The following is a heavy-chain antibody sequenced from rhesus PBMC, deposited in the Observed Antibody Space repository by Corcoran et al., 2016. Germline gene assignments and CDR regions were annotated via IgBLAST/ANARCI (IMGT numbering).Heavy chain of an antibody. Sequence: QVQLPESGPGLVKPSETLSLTSAVSGGSFSGYYWVRFRQSPGKGLVWIGYISGTSGGTDYNPSLNSRVTISTETSKNQFSLKLTSVTAADTAVYFCARGSEPLDVWGRGILVTVSS. V-gene: IGHV4-165*01. CDR2: ISGTSGGT. J-gene: IGHJ5-2*02. CDR3: ARGSEPLDV. CDR1: GGSFSGYY.